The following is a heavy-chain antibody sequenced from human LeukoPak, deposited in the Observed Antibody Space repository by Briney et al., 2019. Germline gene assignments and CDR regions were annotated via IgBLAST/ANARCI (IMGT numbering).Heavy chain of an antibody. CDR3: ARSYYYDYRQIDY. CDR2: IYYSGST. J-gene: IGHJ4*02. V-gene: IGHV4-39*01. D-gene: IGHD3-22*01. CDR1: GGSISSSSYY. Sequence: KPSGTLSLTCTVSGGSISSSSYYWGWIRQPPGKGLEWLGSIYYSGSTYYNPSLKSRVTISVDTSKNQFSLNLYSVTAADTAVFYCARSYYYDYRQIDYWGQGTLVTVSS.